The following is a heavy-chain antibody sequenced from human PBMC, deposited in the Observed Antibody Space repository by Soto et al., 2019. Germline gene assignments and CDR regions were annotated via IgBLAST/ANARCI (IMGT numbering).Heavy chain of an antibody. CDR3: ARDWASTSAGIAVAGTPFDY. J-gene: IGHJ4*02. CDR1: GFTFSSYG. CDR2: IWYDGSNK. V-gene: IGHV3-33*01. D-gene: IGHD6-19*01. Sequence: QVQLVESGGGVVQPGRSLRLSCAASGFTFSSYGMHWVRQAPGKGLEWVAVIWYDGSNKYYADSVKGRFTISRDNSKNTLYLQMNRLRAEDTAVYYCARDWASTSAGIAVAGTPFDYWGQGTLVTVSS.